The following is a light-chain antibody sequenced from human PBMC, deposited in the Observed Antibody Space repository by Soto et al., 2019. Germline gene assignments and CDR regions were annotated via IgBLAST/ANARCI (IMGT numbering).Light chain of an antibody. J-gene: IGLJ3*02. CDR3: SSYTSSSTLGV. CDR2: DVN. CDR1: SSDVGGYNY. V-gene: IGLV2-14*03. Sequence: QSALTQPASESGSPGQSITISCTGSSSDVGGYNYVSWYQQHPGKAPKLIIYDVNNRPSGVSDRFSGSKSGNTASLTISGLXAEDEADYYCSSYTSSSTLGVFGGGTKLTVL.